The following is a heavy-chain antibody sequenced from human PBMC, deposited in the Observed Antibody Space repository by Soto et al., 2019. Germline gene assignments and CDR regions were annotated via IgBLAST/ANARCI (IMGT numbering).Heavy chain of an antibody. CDR2: MNPNSGNT. J-gene: IGHJ3*02. CDR1: GYTFTSYD. Sequence: GASVKVSCKASGYTFTSYDINWVRQATGQGLEWMGWMNPNSGNTGYAQKFQGRATMTRNTSISTAYMELSSLRSEDTAVYYCARVYYDSSGYPFAAFDIWGQGTMVTVSS. CDR3: ARVYYDSSGYPFAAFDI. V-gene: IGHV1-8*01. D-gene: IGHD3-22*01.